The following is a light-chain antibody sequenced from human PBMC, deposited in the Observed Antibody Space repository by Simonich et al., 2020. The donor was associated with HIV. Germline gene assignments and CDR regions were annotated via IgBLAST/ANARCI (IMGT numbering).Light chain of an antibody. J-gene: IGKJ1*01. V-gene: IGKV2-30*02. CDR3: MQGTLWWT. Sequence: DIVMIQSPLSLPVTLGQPASISCRSSQSLVHSDGNTYLNWYHQRPGQSPRRLIYKVSNRDSGVPDRFSGSGSDTDFTLKISRVEAEDVGIYYCMQGTLWWTFGQGTKVEIK. CDR1: QSLVHSDGNTY. CDR2: KVS.